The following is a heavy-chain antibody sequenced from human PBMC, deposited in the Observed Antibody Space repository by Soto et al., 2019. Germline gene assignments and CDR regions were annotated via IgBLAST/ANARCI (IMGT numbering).Heavy chain of an antibody. Sequence: SLRLSCEASGFTFSSYDMQWVRQAPGKGLEWVALISYDGINKFYADSVKGRFTISRDNSKNTLYLQMNSLRAEDTAVYYCAKDRIYGSGSYYSLDYWGQGTLVTVSS. CDR3: AKDRIYGSGSYYSLDY. CDR2: ISYDGINK. D-gene: IGHD3-10*01. J-gene: IGHJ4*02. V-gene: IGHV3-30*18. CDR1: GFTFSSYD.